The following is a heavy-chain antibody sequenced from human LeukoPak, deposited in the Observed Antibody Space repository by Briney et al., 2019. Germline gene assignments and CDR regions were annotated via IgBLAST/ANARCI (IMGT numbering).Heavy chain of an antibody. CDR1: GYNFIDYY. CDR2: INPNGGGT. V-gene: IGHV1-2*02. J-gene: IGHJ5*02. D-gene: IGHD2-21*02. Sequence: ASVKVSCKTSGYNFIDYYVYWVRQAPGQRLEWMGWINPNGGGTNYAQKFQGRVTMTRDTSITTAYMELSSLRSDDTAVYFCARVVVTAIPDWFDPWGQGTLVTVSS. CDR3: ARVVVTAIPDWFDP.